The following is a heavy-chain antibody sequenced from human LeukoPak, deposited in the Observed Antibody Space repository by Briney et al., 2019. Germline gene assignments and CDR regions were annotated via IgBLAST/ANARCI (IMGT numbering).Heavy chain of an antibody. J-gene: IGHJ4*02. CDR2: INHSGST. CDR1: GGSFSGYY. D-gene: IGHD2/OR15-2a*01. V-gene: IGHV4-34*01. Sequence: SETLSLTCAVYGGSFSGYYWSWNRQPPGKGLEWIGEINHSGSTNYNPSLKSRVTISVDTSKNQFSLKLSSVTAADTAVYYCASHLWPRDRRYFDCWGQGTLVTVSS. CDR3: ASHLWPRDRRYFDC.